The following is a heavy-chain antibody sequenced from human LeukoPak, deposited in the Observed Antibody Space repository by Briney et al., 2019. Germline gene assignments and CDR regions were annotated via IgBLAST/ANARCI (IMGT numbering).Heavy chain of an antibody. CDR2: ISESGGSA. CDR1: GFTFSTYA. V-gene: IGHV3-23*01. D-gene: IGHD2-15*01. Sequence: PGGSLRLSCAASGFTFSTYAMSWVRQAPGKGLEWVSGISESGGSADYADSVKGRFTISRDNSKNTLYLQMSSLRVEDTAVYYCAKSHCSSGSCKRRGFDYWGQGTLVTVSS. CDR3: AKSHCSSGSCKRRGFDY. J-gene: IGHJ4*02.